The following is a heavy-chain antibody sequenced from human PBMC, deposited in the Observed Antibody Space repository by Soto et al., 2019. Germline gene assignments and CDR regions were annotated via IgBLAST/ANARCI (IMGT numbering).Heavy chain of an antibody. J-gene: IGHJ4*02. D-gene: IGHD6-19*01. CDR3: AKAGFSSGWSPSYFDY. Sequence: EVQLLESGGGLVQPGRSLRLSCAASGFTFSSYAMNWVRQAPGKGLEWVSAMSGTGGSTYYADSVKGRFTISRDNSKNTLYLQMNSLRVEDTAVFYCAKAGFSSGWSPSYFDYWGQGTRVNVSS. CDR1: GFTFSSYA. V-gene: IGHV3-23*01. CDR2: MSGTGGST.